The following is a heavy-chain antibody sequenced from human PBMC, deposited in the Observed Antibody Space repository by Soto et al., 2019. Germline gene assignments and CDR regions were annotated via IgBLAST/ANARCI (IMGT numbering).Heavy chain of an antibody. J-gene: IGHJ5*02. V-gene: IGHV4-59*11. CDR3: AKATAGWNGLHP. Sequence: QVQLQESGPGLVKPSETLSLTCSVSGDSINDHYWSWIRQPPGKGLEWIGYIYYSGSTTYNPSLMSRVTISVDRSKNQFSLTLTSLTAADTAMYYCAKATAGWNGLHPWGQGTLVIVSS. D-gene: IGHD6-25*01. CDR1: GDSINDHY. CDR2: IYYSGST.